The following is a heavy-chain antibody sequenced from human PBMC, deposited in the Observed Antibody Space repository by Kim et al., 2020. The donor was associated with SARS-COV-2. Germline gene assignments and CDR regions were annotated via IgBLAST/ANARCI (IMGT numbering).Heavy chain of an antibody. Sequence: SGSTNYHPSLKSRVTISVDTSKNQFPLKLSSVTAADTAVYYCARAGEGDYWGQGTLVTVSS. J-gene: IGHJ4*02. V-gene: IGHV4-59*01. CDR2: SGST. D-gene: IGHD3-10*01. CDR3: ARAGEGDY.